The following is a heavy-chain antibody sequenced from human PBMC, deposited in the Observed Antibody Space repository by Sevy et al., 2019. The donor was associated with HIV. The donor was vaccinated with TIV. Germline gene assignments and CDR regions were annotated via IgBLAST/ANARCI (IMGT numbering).Heavy chain of an antibody. V-gene: IGHV3-30-3*01. J-gene: IGHJ4*02. CDR3: GGGSGHWLVNSFDY. D-gene: IGHD6-19*01. CDR2: ISYDGNNR. CDR1: GFTFFSYT. Sequence: GGSLRLSCAASGFTFFSYTMHWVRQAPGKGLEWVAVISYDGNNRYYADSVKGRFTISRDNSKKTLSLQMSSLRGDDTAIYYCGGGSGHWLVNSFDYWGQGTLVTVSS.